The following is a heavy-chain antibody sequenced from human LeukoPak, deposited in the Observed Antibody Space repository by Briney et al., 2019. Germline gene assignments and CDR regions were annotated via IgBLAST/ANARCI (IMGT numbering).Heavy chain of an antibody. Sequence: ASVKVSCKASGYTSTTYGISWVRQAPGHGLEWMGWSNSYNANTKYAQKLQGRVTMTTDTSTSTAYMELRSLRSDDTAVYYCAWGGYTYGRNWFDPWGQGTLVTVSS. J-gene: IGHJ5*02. V-gene: IGHV1-18*01. CDR1: GYTSTTYG. CDR2: SNSYNANT. D-gene: IGHD5-18*01. CDR3: AWGGYTYGRNWFDP.